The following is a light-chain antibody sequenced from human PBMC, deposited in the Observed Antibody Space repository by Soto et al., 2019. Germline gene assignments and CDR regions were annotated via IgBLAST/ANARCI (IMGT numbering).Light chain of an antibody. Sequence: DIQMTQSPSSLSASVGDRVTITCRASQTISSYLNWYQQKPGKAPKLLIYAASSLQSGVPSRFSGSGSGTDVTLCISSLQPEDFATYYCQQSYSTPWTFGQGTKVEIK. CDR3: QQSYSTPWT. CDR2: AAS. J-gene: IGKJ1*01. CDR1: QTISSY. V-gene: IGKV1-39*01.